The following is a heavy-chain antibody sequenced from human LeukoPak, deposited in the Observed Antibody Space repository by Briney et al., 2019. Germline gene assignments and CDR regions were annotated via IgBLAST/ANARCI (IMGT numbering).Heavy chain of an antibody. D-gene: IGHD1-1*01. CDR2: IGQDGTEK. CDR3: ARDRDGKDY. CDR1: GFTFSSYS. Sequence: PGGSLRLSCAASGFTFSSYSMNWVRQAPGKGLEWVANIGQDGTEKHHVDSVRGRFTISRDNAKNSVFLQMNSLRAEDTAVYYCARDRDGKDYWGQGTLVTVSS. V-gene: IGHV3-7*03. J-gene: IGHJ4*02.